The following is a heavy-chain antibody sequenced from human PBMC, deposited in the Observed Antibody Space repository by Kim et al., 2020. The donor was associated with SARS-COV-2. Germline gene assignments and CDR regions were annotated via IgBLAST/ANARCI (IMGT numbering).Heavy chain of an antibody. CDR2: IYYSGSA. Sequence: SETLSLTCTVSGGSISSYYWNWIRQPPGKGLEWIGYIYYSGSANYNPSLKSRVTISVDTSKNQFSLKLTSVTAADTAVYYCARGPNTSAYYYFIDYCGQGALVTVSS. J-gene: IGHJ4*02. D-gene: IGHD3-22*01. CDR3: ARGPNTSAYYYFIDY. V-gene: IGHV4-59*01. CDR1: GGSISSYY.